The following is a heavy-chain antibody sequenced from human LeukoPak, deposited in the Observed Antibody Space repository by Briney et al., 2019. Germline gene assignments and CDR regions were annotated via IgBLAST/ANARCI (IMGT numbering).Heavy chain of an antibody. CDR2: ISSGSSYI. CDR1: GFTFSSYT. D-gene: IGHD4-17*01. Sequence: GGSLRLSFAASGFTFSSYTMNWVRQAPGKGLEWVSIISSGSSYIHYADSVKGRFTISRDNAKNSLYLQMNSLRAEDTAVSYCATQMSLRGPDVGYFDYWGQGTLVTVSS. J-gene: IGHJ4*02. V-gene: IGHV3-21*01. CDR3: ATQMSLRGPDVGYFDY.